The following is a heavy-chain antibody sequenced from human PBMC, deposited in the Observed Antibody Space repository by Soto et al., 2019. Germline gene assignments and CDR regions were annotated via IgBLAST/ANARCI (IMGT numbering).Heavy chain of an antibody. CDR2: IFYSGST. CDR3: AKSMTTVAHYFDY. V-gene: IGHV4-59*01. Sequence: QVQLQESGPGLVKPSETLSLTCTVSGGSISSYYWSWIRQPPGKGLEWIGYIFYSGSTNYNPSLKSRVTISVDTSKNQFSLKLSSVTAADTAVYYCAKSMTTVAHYFDYWGQGTLVTVSS. J-gene: IGHJ4*02. CDR1: GGSISSYY. D-gene: IGHD4-17*01.